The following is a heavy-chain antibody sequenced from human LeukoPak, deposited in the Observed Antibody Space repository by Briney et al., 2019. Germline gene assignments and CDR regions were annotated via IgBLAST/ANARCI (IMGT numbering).Heavy chain of an antibody. CDR1: GFTFSSYG. D-gene: IGHD1-26*01. J-gene: IGHJ4*02. CDR3: MIDVPGGSYPFDY. CDR2: ISYDGSNK. Sequence: GGSLRLSCAASGFTFSSYGMHWVRQTPGKGLEWVAVISYDGSNKYYADSVKGRFTISRDDSRNTLYLQMNSLKIEDTALYYCMIDVPGGSYPFDYWGQGTLVTVSS. V-gene: IGHV3-30*03.